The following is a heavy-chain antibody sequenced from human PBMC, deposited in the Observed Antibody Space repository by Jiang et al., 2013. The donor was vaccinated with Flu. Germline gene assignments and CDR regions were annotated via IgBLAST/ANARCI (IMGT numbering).Heavy chain of an antibody. CDR2: IYYSGKH. CDR1: Y. Sequence: YWSWIRQPPGKGLEWIGYIYYSGKHQLQPLPQESVTISVDTSKNQFSLKLSSVTAADTAVYYCASWTAVAGSIDYWGQGTLVTVSS. D-gene: IGHD6-19*01. CDR3: ASWTAVAGSIDY. V-gene: IGHV4-59*01. J-gene: IGHJ4*02.